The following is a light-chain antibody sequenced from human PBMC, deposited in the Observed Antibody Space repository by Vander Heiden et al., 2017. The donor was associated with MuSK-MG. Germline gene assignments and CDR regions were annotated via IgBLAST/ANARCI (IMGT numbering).Light chain of an antibody. CDR2: EAS. CDR3: QQENCYPIT. V-gene: IGKV1-5*03. Sequence: DIQMTQSPSTLSASAGDRVTITCRASQSISTYLAWYQQKPGRAPNLLIFEASTLKTGVPSRFSGSGSGTEFTLTITSLHPDDFATYYCQQENCYPITFGGGTKVEIK. CDR1: QSISTY. J-gene: IGKJ4*01.